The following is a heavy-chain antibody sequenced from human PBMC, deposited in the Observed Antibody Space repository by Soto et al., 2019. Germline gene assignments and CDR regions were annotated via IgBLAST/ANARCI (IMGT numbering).Heavy chain of an antibody. CDR2: IYYSGGT. J-gene: IGHJ4*02. D-gene: IGHD5-18*01. CDR1: GASINSPAYL. Sequence: QVQLRESGPGLVKPSQTLSLTCSVSGASINSPAYLWSWIRQHPGKGLQWVGYIYYSGGTYYKPSLKGRVTVSLDTSKNQFSLKMTSVTAADTAVYYCASVDTATPRRIDYWGQGTLVTVSS. V-gene: IGHV4-31*03. CDR3: ASVDTATPRRIDY.